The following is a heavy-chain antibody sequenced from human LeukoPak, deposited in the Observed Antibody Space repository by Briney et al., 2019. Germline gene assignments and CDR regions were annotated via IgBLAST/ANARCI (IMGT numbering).Heavy chain of an antibody. V-gene: IGHV3-23*01. Sequence: GGSLRLSCAASGFAFTSLAMSWVRQAPGKGLEWVSVISSSGGSIYYADSVKDRFTISRDNSKDALYLQMNSLRAEDTAVYYCAKDLGPTWFDPWGQGTLVTVSS. D-gene: IGHD7-27*01. CDR2: ISSSGGSI. CDR1: GFAFTSLA. J-gene: IGHJ5*02. CDR3: AKDLGPTWFDP.